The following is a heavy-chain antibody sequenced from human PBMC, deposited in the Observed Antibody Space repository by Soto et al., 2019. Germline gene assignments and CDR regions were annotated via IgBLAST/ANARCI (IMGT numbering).Heavy chain of an antibody. Sequence: SETLSLTCAASAYSISCGCFWGWIRQPPGKGLEWIANMYHDGNTHYNPSLKSQVTMTVDTSKTQFTLKQNSVTAADTAVYYGATESYSGYHSYDYWGQGILVTVSS. CDR3: ATESYSGYHSYDY. J-gene: IGHJ4*02. CDR2: MYHDGNT. V-gene: IGHV4-38-2*02. D-gene: IGHD5-12*01. CDR1: AYSISCGCF.